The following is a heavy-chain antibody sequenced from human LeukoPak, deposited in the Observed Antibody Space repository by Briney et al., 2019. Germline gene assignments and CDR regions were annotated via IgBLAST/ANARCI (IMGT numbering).Heavy chain of an antibody. CDR1: GFTFRDYA. V-gene: IGHV3-49*03. CDR2: IRSKAYGGTT. Sequence: GRSLRLSCTPSGFTFRDYAMRCLRQAPGKGLEWVGFIRSKAYGGTTEYAASVKGRFTISREDSKSIADLQMNSLKTEDTAVYYCTRDSSRKLGVAAAGPFDIWGQGTMVTVSS. CDR3: TRDSSRKLGVAAAGPFDI. J-gene: IGHJ3*02. D-gene: IGHD6-13*01.